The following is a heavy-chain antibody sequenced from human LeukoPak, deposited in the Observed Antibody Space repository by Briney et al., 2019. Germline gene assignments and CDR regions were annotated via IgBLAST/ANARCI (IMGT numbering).Heavy chain of an antibody. CDR2: IIPIFGTA. J-gene: IGHJ4*02. V-gene: IGHV1-69*05. D-gene: IGHD2-15*01. CDR3: ARNLYCSGGSCYIGEIDY. CDR1: GGTFSRYS. Sequence: SVKVSCKASGGTFSRYSISWVRQAPGQGLEWMGGIIPIFGTANYAQKFQGRVTITTDESTSTAYMELNSLRSEDTAVYYCARNLYCSGGSCYIGEIDYWGQGTLVTVSS.